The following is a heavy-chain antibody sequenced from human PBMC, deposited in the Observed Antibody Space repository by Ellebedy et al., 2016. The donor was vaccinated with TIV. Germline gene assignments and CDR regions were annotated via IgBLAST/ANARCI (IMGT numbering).Heavy chain of an antibody. CDR1: GFTFSSYA. V-gene: IGHV3-23*03. CDR3: AKDRTPGDGYWVFDF. CDR2: VNGGGLVI. Sequence: PGGSLRLSCTASGFTFSSYAMSWVRQAPGKGLEWVAGVNGGGLVIAYADSVKGRFTISRDNSKSTLDLQMSSLRAEDTAVYYCAKDRTPGDGYWVFDFWGQGTLVTVST. D-gene: IGHD5-18*01. J-gene: IGHJ4*02.